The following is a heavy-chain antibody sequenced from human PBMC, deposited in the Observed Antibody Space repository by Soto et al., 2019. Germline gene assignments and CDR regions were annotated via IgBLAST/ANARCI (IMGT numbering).Heavy chain of an antibody. CDR3: ATPSGLTVTGPDY. CDR1: GFTFSSHA. CDR2: ISGDSGST. D-gene: IGHD6-19*01. J-gene: IGHJ4*02. V-gene: IGHV3-23*01. Sequence: PGGSLRLSSAASGFTFSSHAMSWVRQAPGKGLEWVSAISGDSGSTYYADSVKGRFTISRDNSKNSLYLQMNSLRADDTAVYYCATPSGLTVTGPDYWGQGTLVTVSS.